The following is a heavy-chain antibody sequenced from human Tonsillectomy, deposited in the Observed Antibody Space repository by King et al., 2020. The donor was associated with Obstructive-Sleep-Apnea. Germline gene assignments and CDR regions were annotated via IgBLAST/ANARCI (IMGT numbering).Heavy chain of an antibody. CDR2: IKSKTDGGTT. D-gene: IGHD1-20*01. J-gene: IGHJ4*02. V-gene: IGHV3-15*01. CDR1: GFTFSNAW. Sequence: VQLVESGGGLVKPGGSLRLSCAASGFTFSNAWMSWVRQAPGKGLEWVGRIKSKTDGGTTDYAAPVKGRFTISRDDSKNTLYLQMNSLKTEDTAVYYCTTGPRTRYNWNDVKYWGQGTLVTVSS. CDR3: TTGPRTRYNWNDVKY.